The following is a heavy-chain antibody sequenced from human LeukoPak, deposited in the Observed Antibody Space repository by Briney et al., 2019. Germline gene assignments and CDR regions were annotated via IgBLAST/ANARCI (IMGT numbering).Heavy chain of an antibody. CDR2: IIPIFGTA. CDR1: GGTFSSYA. Sequence: SVKVSCKASGGTFSSYAISWVRQAPGQGLEWMGGIIPIFGTANYAQKFQGRVTMTEDTSTDTAYMELSSLRSEDTAVYYCATVFYYDSSGYELDYWGQGTLVTVSS. D-gene: IGHD3-22*01. V-gene: IGHV1-69*06. J-gene: IGHJ4*02. CDR3: ATVFYYDSSGYELDY.